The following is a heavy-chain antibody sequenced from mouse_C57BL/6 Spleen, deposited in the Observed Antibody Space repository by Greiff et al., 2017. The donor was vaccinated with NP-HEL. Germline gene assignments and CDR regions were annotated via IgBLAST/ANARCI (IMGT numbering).Heavy chain of an antibody. Sequence: EVKLQESGAELVRPGASVKLSCTASGFNIKDYYMHWVKQRPEQGLEWIGRIDPEDGDTEYAPKFQGKATMTADSSSNTAYLQLSSLTSEDTAVYYCTTGAYYYGSRYAMDYWGQGTSVTVSS. D-gene: IGHD1-1*01. CDR2: IDPEDGDT. V-gene: IGHV14-1*01. CDR3: TTGAYYYGSRYAMDY. J-gene: IGHJ4*01. CDR1: GFNIKDYY.